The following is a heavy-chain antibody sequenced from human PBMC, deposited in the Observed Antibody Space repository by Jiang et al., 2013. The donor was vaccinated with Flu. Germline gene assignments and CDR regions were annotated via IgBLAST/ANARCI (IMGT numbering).Heavy chain of an antibody. V-gene: IGHV4-4*02. D-gene: IGHD2-15*01. J-gene: IGHJ4*02. Sequence: VQLVESGPGLVKPSGTLSLTCGVSGDSITSDHWWGWVRQSPGKGLEWIGEIHHDGTTNYNPSLKSRLTISVDNSKNQFSLKFSSVTAADSAVYYCARETLSNRWYYFDLWGQGTLVSVSS. CDR3: ARETLSNRWYYFDL. CDR2: IHHDGTT. CDR1: GDSITSDHW.